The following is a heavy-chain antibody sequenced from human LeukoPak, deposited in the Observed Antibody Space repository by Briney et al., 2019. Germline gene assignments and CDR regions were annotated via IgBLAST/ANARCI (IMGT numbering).Heavy chain of an antibody. CDR1: GGSISSYY. CDR3: ARDLAYSSSADSFDY. D-gene: IGHD6-6*01. V-gene: IGHV4-59*12. Sequence: SETLSLTCTVSGGSISSYYWSWIRQPPGKGLEWIGYIYYSGSTNYNPSLKSRVTISVDTSKNQFSLQLSSVTAADTAVYYCARDLAYSSSADSFDYWGQGTLVTVSS. CDR2: IYYSGST. J-gene: IGHJ4*02.